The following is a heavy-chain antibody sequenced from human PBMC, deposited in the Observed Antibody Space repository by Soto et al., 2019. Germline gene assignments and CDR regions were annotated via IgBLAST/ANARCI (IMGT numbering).Heavy chain of an antibody. CDR2: SSSDGKNG. V-gene: IGHV3-30*07. J-gene: IGHJ5*02. D-gene: IGHD3-22*01. Sequence: GGSLRLSCVGSGFTFSSYGLHWVRQAPGRGLEWVAVSSSDGKNGYYGDSVKGRFTISRDNAKNSLYLQMNSLRAEDTALYYCARDLSPYSDYYDESSSETWFDPWGQGTLVTVSS. CDR3: ARDLSPYSDYYDESSSETWFDP. CDR1: GFTFSSYG.